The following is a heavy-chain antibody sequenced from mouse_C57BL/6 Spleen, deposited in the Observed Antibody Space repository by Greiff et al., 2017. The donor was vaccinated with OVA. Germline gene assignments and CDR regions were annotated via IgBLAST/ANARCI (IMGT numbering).Heavy chain of an antibody. CDR2: LNPNYGTT. J-gene: IGHJ3*01. V-gene: IGHV1-39*01. CDR1: GYSFTDYN. D-gene: IGHD3-2*02. Sequence: VQLKQSGPELVKPGASVKISCKASGYSFTDYNMNWVQQSNGKSLEWIGVLNPNYGTTSYNQKFHGTATLTDDPSSITAYMQLNSLTSEDSAVYYCARCSSGYAAWVAYWGQGTLVTVSA. CDR3: ARCSSGYAAWVAY.